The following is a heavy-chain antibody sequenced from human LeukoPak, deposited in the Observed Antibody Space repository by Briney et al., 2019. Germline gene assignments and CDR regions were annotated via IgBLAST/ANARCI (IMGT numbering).Heavy chain of an antibody. CDR1: GFTFISYG. Sequence: GGSLRLSCAASGFTFISYGMHWVRQAPGKGLEWVAVIWNDGHNKYYADSVKGQFTISRDNSKNTLYLQMNSLRAEDTAVYYCARGTSRLDYWGQGTLVTVSS. CDR3: ARGTSRLDY. J-gene: IGHJ4*02. CDR2: IWNDGHNK. D-gene: IGHD2-2*01. V-gene: IGHV3-33*01.